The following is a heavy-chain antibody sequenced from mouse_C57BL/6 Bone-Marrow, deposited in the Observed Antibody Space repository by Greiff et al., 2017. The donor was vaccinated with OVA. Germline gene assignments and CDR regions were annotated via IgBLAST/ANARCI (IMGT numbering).Heavy chain of an antibody. CDR2: IYPGNSDT. V-gene: IGHV1-5*01. CDR3: TRGGWLLRDWYFDV. D-gene: IGHD2-3*01. J-gene: IGHJ1*03. CDR1: GYTFTSYW. Sequence: VQLKQSGTVLARPGASVKMSCKTSGYTFTSYWMHCVKQRPGQGLEWIGAIYPGNSDTSYNQKFKGKAKLTAVTSASTAYMELSSLTNEDSAVYYCTRGGWLLRDWYFDVWGTGTTVTVSS.